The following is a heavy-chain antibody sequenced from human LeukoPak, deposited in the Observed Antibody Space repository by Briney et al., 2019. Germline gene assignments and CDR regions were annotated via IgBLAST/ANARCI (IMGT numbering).Heavy chain of an antibody. Sequence: GRSLRLSCAASGFTFSSYGMHWVRQAPGKGLEWVAVISYDGSNKYYADSVKGRFTISRDNSKNTLYLQMNSLKTEDTAVYYCTTVSLPYDYVWGSYYRSLDYWGQGTLVTVSS. CDR1: GFTFSSYG. J-gene: IGHJ4*02. D-gene: IGHD3-16*01. CDR3: TTVSLPYDYVWGSYYRSLDY. V-gene: IGHV3-30*03. CDR2: ISYDGSNK.